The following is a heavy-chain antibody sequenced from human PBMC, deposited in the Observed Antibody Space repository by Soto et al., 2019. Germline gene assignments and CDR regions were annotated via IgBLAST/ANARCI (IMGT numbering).Heavy chain of an antibody. J-gene: IGHJ4*02. CDR3: AKDPWLV. Sequence: QVQLVESGGGVVQPGRSLRLSCAASGFTFSSYGMHWVRQAPGKGLEWVAVISYDGSNKYYADSVKGRFTISRDNSKNTLYLQMNSLRAEDTAVYYCAKDPWLVWGQGTLVTVSS. D-gene: IGHD6-19*01. CDR1: GFTFSSYG. V-gene: IGHV3-30*18. CDR2: ISYDGSNK.